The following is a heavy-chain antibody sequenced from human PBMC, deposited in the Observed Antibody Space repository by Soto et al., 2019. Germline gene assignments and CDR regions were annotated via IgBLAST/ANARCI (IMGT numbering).Heavy chain of an antibody. CDR1: GGTFSSYA. V-gene: IGHV1-69*06. J-gene: IGHJ5*02. CDR2: IIPIFGTA. Sequence: QVQLVQSGAEVKKPGSSVKVSCKASGGTFSSYAISWVRQAPGQGLEWMGGIIPIFGTANYAQKFQGRVTITADKSTSTAYMELSSLRSEDTAVYYCARDRQYSSSWYNWFDPWGQGTPVTVSS. D-gene: IGHD6-13*01. CDR3: ARDRQYSSSWYNWFDP.